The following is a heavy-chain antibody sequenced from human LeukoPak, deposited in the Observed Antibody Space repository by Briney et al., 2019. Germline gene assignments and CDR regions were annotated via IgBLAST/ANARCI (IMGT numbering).Heavy chain of an antibody. CDR2: IYYSGST. Sequence: PSETLSLTCTVSGGSISSHYWSWIRQPPGKGLEWIGYIYYSGSTNYNPSLKSRVTISVDTSKNQFSLKLSSVTAADTAVYYCARELWFVNAPGSWFDPWGLGTLVTVSS. D-gene: IGHD3-10*01. J-gene: IGHJ5*02. V-gene: IGHV4-59*11. CDR3: ARELWFVNAPGSWFDP. CDR1: GGSISSHY.